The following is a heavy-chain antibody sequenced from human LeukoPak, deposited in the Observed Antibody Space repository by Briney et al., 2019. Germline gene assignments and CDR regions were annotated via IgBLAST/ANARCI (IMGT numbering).Heavy chain of an antibody. CDR1: GFTFSDYY. J-gene: IGHJ4*02. Sequence: GGSLRLSCAASGFTFSDYYMSWIRQAPGKGLEWVSYISSSGSTIYYADSVKGRFTISRDNAKNSLYLQMNSLRAEDTAVYYCARVDSSSWYSYYFDYWGQGTLVTVSS. V-gene: IGHV3-11*01. CDR3: ARVDSSSWYSYYFDY. D-gene: IGHD6-13*01. CDR2: ISSSGSTI.